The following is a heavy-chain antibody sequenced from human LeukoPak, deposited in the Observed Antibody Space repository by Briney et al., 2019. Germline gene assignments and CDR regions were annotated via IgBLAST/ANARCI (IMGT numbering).Heavy chain of an antibody. J-gene: IGHJ4*02. CDR2: IYWDDDK. D-gene: IGHD6-19*01. V-gene: IGHV2-5*02. Sequence: ESGPTLVKPTQTLTLTCTFSGFSLSTSGVGVGWIRQPPGKALEWLALIYWDDDKRYSPSLKSRLTITKDTSKNQVVLTMTNMDPVDTATYYCARLEQWLVRGGSDYWGQGTLVTVSS. CDR3: ARLEQWLVRGGSDY. CDR1: GFSLSTSGVG.